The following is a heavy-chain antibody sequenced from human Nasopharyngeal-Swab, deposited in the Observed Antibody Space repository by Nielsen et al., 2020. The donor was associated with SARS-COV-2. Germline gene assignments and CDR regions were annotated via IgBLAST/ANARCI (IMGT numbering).Heavy chain of an antibody. CDR1: GFTFSSDD. V-gene: IGHV3-23*01. D-gene: IGHD3-22*01. J-gene: IGHJ6*03. Sequence: GESLKISCAASGFTFSSDDMSWVRQAPGKGLEWVSTISGRGGGTYYADSVKGRFTVSRDNSENTLYQQMNSLRAEDTAVYYCAKGRYTMSYYYYMDDWGKGTTVTVSS. CDR3: AKGRYTMSYYYYMDD. CDR2: ISGRGGGT.